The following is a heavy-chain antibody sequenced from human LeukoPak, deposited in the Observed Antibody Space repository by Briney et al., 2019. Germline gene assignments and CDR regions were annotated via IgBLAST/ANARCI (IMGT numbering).Heavy chain of an antibody. V-gene: IGHV4-34*01. D-gene: IGHD3-3*01. CDR3: ARVARIRFRPPDY. CDR1: GGSFSGYY. CDR2: INHSGST. J-gene: IGHJ4*02. Sequence: KASETLSLTCAVYGGSFSGYYWSWIRQPPVKGLEWIGEINHSGSTNYNPSLKSRVTISVDTSKNQFSLKLSSVTAADTAVYYCARVARIRFRPPDYWGQGTLVTVSS.